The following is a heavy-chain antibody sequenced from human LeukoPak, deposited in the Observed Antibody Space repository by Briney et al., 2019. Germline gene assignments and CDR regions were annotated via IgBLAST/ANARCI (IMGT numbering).Heavy chain of an antibody. D-gene: IGHD6-13*01. J-gene: IGHJ4*02. CDR1: GFPFSSYS. CDR2: IKPDGTTK. CDR3: ARSIPYGTTWYGCSDY. V-gene: IGHV3-7*03. Sequence: GGSLRLSCAASGFPFSSYSMTWVRQAPGKGLEWVANIKPDGTTKFYVDSVKGRFTISRDNALNSLYLQMNSLRAEDTAIYYCARSIPYGTTWYGCSDYWGQGTLVTVSS.